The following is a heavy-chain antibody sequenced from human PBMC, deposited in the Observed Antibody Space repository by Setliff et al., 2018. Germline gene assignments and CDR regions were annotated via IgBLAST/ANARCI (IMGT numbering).Heavy chain of an antibody. V-gene: IGHV1-46*01. CDR2: INPSGGST. D-gene: IGHD6-19*01. CDR3: ARDEGSGWYVGY. CDR1: GYTFTSYY. J-gene: IGHJ4*02. Sequence: ASVKVSCKASGYTFTSYYMHWVRQAPGQGLEWMGIINPSGGSTSYAQKFQGRVTMTRDTSTSTVYMELSSLRSEDTAAYYCARDEGSGWYVGYWGQGTLVTVSS.